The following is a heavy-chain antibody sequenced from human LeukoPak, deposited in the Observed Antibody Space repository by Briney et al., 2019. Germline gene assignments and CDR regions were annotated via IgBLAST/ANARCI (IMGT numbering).Heavy chain of an antibody. CDR2: ISASGDST. D-gene: IGHD5-12*01. V-gene: IGHV3-23*01. CDR1: GFTFSSYA. J-gene: IGHJ4*02. CDR3: AREVGGEATNYLDY. Sequence: PGGSLRLSCAASGFTFSSYAMSWVRQAPGKGLEWVSTISASGDSTYSTDSVKGRFTISRDNSKHTLYLQMNSLRAEDTAVYYCAREVGGEATNYLDYWGQGILVTVSS.